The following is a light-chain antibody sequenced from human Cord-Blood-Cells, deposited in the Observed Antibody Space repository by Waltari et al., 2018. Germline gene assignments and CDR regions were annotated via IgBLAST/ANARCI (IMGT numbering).Light chain of an antibody. Sequence: DIQMTQSPSSLSASVGDSVTITCRASQSISSSLNCYQQKPGKAPKLLIYAASSLQSGVPSRFSCSGSGTDFTLTISSLQPEDFATYYCQQSYSTLTFGGGTKVEIK. J-gene: IGKJ4*01. CDR1: QSISSS. V-gene: IGKV1-39*01. CDR2: AAS. CDR3: QQSYSTLT.